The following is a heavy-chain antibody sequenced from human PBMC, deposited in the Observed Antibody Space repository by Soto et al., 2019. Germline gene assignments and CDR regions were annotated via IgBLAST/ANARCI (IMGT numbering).Heavy chain of an antibody. CDR3: AATVTTLDY. CDR1: EFTFSNYA. D-gene: IGHD4-17*01. CDR2: ISGNDDST. Sequence: PGGSLRLSCVASEFTFSNYAMSWVRQAPGKGLEWVSGISGNDDSTYYADSVKGRCIISRDNSKNTLDLQMNSLRAQGTAVYYCAATVTTLDYWGQGTLVTVSS. V-gene: IGHV3-23*01. J-gene: IGHJ4*02.